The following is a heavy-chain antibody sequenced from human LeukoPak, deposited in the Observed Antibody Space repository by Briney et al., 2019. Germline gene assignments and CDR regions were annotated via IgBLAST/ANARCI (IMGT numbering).Heavy chain of an antibody. Sequence: GGSLRLSCAASGFTFDDYNMTWVRQAPGKGLEWVSGINWNGGSTGYADSVKGRFTISRDNAKNSLYLQMNSLRAEDTAVYYCANQHDYGDYGSDYWGQGTLVTVSS. D-gene: IGHD4-17*01. CDR1: GFTFDDYN. CDR2: INWNGGST. V-gene: IGHV3-20*04. CDR3: ANQHDYGDYGSDY. J-gene: IGHJ4*02.